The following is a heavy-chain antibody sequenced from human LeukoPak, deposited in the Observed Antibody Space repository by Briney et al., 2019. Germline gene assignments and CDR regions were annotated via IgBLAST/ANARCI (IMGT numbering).Heavy chain of an antibody. V-gene: IGHV3-23*01. J-gene: IGHJ6*04. CDR1: GFTFSSYA. CDR3: AKDGITLFGVATMFSFLDV. CDR2: VTGSGTFT. Sequence: GGSLRLSCAASGFTFSSYAMTWVRQAPGKGLEWVSSVTGSGTFTYYADSVKGRFTISRDNAKSTLDLQMSSLRVEDTAVYYCAKDGITLFGVATMFSFLDVWGRGTTVTVSS. D-gene: IGHD3-3*01.